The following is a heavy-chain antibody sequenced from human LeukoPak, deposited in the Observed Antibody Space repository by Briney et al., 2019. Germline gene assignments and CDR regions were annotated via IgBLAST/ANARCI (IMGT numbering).Heavy chain of an antibody. V-gene: IGHV1-58*02. Sequence: SVKVSCKASGFTFTSSAMQWVGQARGQRREGIGWIVVGSGKTNYAQKFQERVTITRERSTSTAYMALSRLRSEATAVYYCAADWGAYYDLSAFDIWGQGTMVTVSS. CDR3: AADWGAYYDLSAFDI. J-gene: IGHJ3*02. CDR2: IVVGSGKT. D-gene: IGHD3-22*01. CDR1: GFTFTSSA.